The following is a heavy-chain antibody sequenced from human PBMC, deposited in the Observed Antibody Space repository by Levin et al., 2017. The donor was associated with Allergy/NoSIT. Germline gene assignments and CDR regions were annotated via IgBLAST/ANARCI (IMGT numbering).Heavy chain of an antibody. CDR1: GFTFSSYS. Sequence: PGGSLRLSCAASGFTFSSYSMNWVRQAPGKGLEWVSSISSSSSYIYYADSVKGRFTISRDNAKNSLYLQMNSLRAEDTAVYYCARDGTGGTYYYDSSGRRFDYWGQGTLVTVSS. V-gene: IGHV3-21*01. CDR3: ARDGTGGTYYYDSSGRRFDY. J-gene: IGHJ4*02. CDR2: ISSSSSYI. D-gene: IGHD3-22*01.